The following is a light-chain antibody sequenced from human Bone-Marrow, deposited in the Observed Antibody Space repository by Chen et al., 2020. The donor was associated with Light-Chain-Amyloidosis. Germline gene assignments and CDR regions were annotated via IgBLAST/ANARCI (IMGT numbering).Light chain of an antibody. Sequence: QPALIRPPAVSGPPGQRVSISSSGSSSNIGSNTLNWYQHLPGSAPKVLIYSDDLRPPGGPDRFYGSKSGTSASLAISGLQSEDEADYYCSSWDDRLDGLVFGGGTKLAVL. CDR1: SSNIGSNT. J-gene: IGLJ2*01. V-gene: IGLV1-44*01. CDR2: SDD. CDR3: SSWDDRLDGLV.